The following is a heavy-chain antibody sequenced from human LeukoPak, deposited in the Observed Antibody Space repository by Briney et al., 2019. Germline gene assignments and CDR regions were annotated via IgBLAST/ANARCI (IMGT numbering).Heavy chain of an antibody. CDR2: IYTSGST. V-gene: IGHV4-4*07. CDR3: ARENSGSYREFDY. CDR1: GGSITSYY. Sequence: SETLSLTCTVSGGSITSYYWRWIRPPAGKGLEWIGCIYTSGSTNYNASLKSRVSMSVDTSKNRFSPKLSSVTAADMAVFYCARENSGSYREFDYWGQGTLVTVSS. D-gene: IGHD1-26*01. J-gene: IGHJ4*02.